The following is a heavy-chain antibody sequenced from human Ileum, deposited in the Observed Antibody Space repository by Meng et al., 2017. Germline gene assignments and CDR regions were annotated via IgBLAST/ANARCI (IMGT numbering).Heavy chain of an antibody. CDR3: ASDY. V-gene: IGHV3-21*01. CDR2: ISSTSGYI. CDR1: GFTFSSYS. Sequence: EGQLVESGGGLVKPGGSLRLSCAASGFTFSSYSMNWVRQAPGKGLGWVSSISSTSGYIYYADSVKGRFTISRDNAKNSLYLQMNSLRAEDTAVYYCASDYWGQGTLVTVSS. J-gene: IGHJ4*02.